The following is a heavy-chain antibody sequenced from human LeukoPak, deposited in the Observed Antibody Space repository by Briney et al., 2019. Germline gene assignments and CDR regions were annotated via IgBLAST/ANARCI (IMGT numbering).Heavy chain of an antibody. CDR1: GGSISSYY. V-gene: IGHV4-59*01. CDR3: ARGRGPYYDSSGYYRDAFDI. CDR2: IYYSGST. D-gene: IGHD3-22*01. J-gene: IGHJ3*02. Sequence: PSETLSLTCTVSGGSISSYYWSWIRQPPGKGLEWVGYIYYSGSTNYDPSLNSQVTISVDTSKNQFSLKLSSMTAADTAVYYCARGRGPYYDSSGYYRDAFDIWGQGTMVTVSS.